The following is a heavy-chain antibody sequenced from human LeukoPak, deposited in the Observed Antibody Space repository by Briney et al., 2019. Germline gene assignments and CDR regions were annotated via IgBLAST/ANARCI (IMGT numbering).Heavy chain of an antibody. D-gene: IGHD4-23*01. J-gene: IGHJ4*02. CDR1: GFTFSSYA. V-gene: IGHV3-23*01. CDR3: AKATVVIITLGYFDY. CDR2: ISGSGGST. Sequence: PGGSLRLSCAASGFTFSSYAMSWVRQAPGKGLEWVSAISGSGGSTYYADSVKGRFTISRDNSKNTLYLQMNSLRAEDTAVYYCAKATVVIITLGYFDYWGQGTLVTVSS.